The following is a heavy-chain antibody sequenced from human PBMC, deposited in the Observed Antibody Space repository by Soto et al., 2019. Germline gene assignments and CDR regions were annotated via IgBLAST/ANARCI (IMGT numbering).Heavy chain of an antibody. Sequence: GGSLSLSCAASGFTFSSSAMSWVRQAPGKGLVWVSGISAGGGTYYTDSVKGRFTISRDNSKNTLYLQMNSLRAEDTAIYYCAKGLVVRGITYYFDYWGQGILVTVSS. D-gene: IGHD3-10*01. V-gene: IGHV3-23*01. CDR2: ISAGGGT. CDR1: GFTFSSSA. CDR3: AKGLVVRGITYYFDY. J-gene: IGHJ4*02.